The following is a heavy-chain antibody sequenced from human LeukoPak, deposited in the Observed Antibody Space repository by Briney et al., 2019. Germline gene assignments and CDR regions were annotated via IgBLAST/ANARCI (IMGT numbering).Heavy chain of an antibody. V-gene: IGHV3-30*04. J-gene: IGHJ4*02. CDR1: GFTFSRYA. CDR2: ISYDGSEK. D-gene: IGHD1-26*01. CDR3: ARDGASPYFDY. Sequence: GGSLRLSCAASGFTFSRYAMHWVRQAPGKGLEWVAAISYDGSEKYYADSVKGRFTISRDNSKNTLYLQMNSLRAEDTAVYYCARDGASPYFDYWGQGTLVTVSS.